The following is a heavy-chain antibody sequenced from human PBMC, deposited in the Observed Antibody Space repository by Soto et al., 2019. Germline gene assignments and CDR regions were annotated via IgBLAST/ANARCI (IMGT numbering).Heavy chain of an antibody. D-gene: IGHD3-22*01. J-gene: IGHJ5*02. CDR3: ARERMITYYYDSSGST. CDR2: IYYSGST. V-gene: IGHV4-31*03. CDR1: GGSIRSGGYY. Sequence: SETLCLTCTVSGGSIRSGGYYWSWIRQHPGKGLEWIGYIYYSGSTYYNPSLKSRVTISVDTSKNQFSLKLSSVTAADTAVYYCARERMITYYYDSSGSTWGQGTLVTVSS.